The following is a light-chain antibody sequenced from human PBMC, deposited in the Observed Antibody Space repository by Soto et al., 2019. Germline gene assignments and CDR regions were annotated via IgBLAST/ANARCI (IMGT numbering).Light chain of an antibody. CDR3: QQYNSSPLT. J-gene: IGKJ4*01. V-gene: IGKV1-5*03. Sequence: DIQMTQSPSTLSASVGHRVTITCRASQSISSWLAWYQQKPGKAPNLLIYEASNLESGVPSRFSGSGSGTEFTLTISDLQPGDSATYYSQQYNSSPLTFGGGTKVEIQ. CDR1: QSISSW. CDR2: EAS.